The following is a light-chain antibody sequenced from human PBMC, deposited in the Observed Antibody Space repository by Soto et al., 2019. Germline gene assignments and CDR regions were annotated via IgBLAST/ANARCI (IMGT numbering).Light chain of an antibody. J-gene: IGLJ3*02. Sequence: QSALTQPPSASGSPGQSVTISCTGTSSVVGGYNYVSWYQQYPGRAPKLMIYEVTKRPSGVPDRFSGSKSGNTASLTVSGLQAEDEAHYYCSSYAASNNFYFVFGGGTKVTVL. CDR3: SSYAASNNFYFV. CDR2: EVT. CDR1: SSVVGGYNY. V-gene: IGLV2-8*01.